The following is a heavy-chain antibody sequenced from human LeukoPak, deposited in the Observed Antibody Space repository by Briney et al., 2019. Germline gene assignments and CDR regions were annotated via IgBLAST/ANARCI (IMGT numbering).Heavy chain of an antibody. V-gene: IGHV1-46*01. D-gene: IGHD3-22*01. J-gene: IGHJ4*02. CDR3: ARDTNYYDSGGYFDY. CDR2: INPSGGST. Sequence: ASVKVSCKASGYTFTSYYMHWVRQAPGQGLEWMGIINPSGGSTSYAQKFQGRVTMTRDTSTSTVYMELSSLRSEDTAVYYCARDTNYYDSGGYFDYWGQGTLVTVSS. CDR1: GYTFTSYY.